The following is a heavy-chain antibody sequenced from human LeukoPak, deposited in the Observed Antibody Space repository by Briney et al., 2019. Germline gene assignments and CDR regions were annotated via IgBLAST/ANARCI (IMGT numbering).Heavy chain of an antibody. CDR3: ASRPTDYYDSSGYYGWLDY. V-gene: IGHV1-69*13. CDR2: IIPIFGTA. D-gene: IGHD3-22*01. Sequence: SVKVSCKASGGTFSSYAISWVRQAPGQGLEWMGGIIPIFGTANYAQKFQGRVTITADESTSTAYMELSSLRSEDTAVYYCASRPTDYYDSSGYYGWLDYWGQGTLVSVSS. CDR1: GGTFSSYA. J-gene: IGHJ4*02.